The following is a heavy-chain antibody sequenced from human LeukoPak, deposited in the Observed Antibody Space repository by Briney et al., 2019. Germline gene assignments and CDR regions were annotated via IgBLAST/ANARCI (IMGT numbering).Heavy chain of an antibody. CDR2: ISNDGNNK. CDR1: GFTFSSYG. CDR3: ARVGYTSYYYYGMDV. D-gene: IGHD6-13*01. Sequence: GRSLRLSCAASGFTFSSYGMHWVRQAPGKGLEWVAVISNDGNNKYYADSVKGRFTLSRDNSKNTLYLEMNSLRAEDMAVYYCARVGYTSYYYYGMDVWGQGTTVTVSS. V-gene: IGHV3-30*03. J-gene: IGHJ6*02.